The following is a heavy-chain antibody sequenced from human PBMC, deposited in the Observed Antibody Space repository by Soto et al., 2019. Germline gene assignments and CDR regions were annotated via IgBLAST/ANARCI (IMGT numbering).Heavy chain of an antibody. V-gene: IGHV5-10-1*01. J-gene: IGHJ5*02. D-gene: IGHD3-22*01. CDR3: ATTDPLYYYDSSGLENWFDP. CDR1: GYSFTSYW. CDR2: IDPSDSYT. Sequence: GESLKISCKGSGYSFTSYWISWVRQMPGKGLEWMGRIDPSDSYTNYSPSFQGHVTISADKSISTAYLQWSSLKASDTAMYYCATTDPLYYYDSSGLENWFDPWGQGTLVTVSS.